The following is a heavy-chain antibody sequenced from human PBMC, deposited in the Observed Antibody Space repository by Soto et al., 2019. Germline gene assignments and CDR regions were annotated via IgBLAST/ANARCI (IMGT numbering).Heavy chain of an antibody. D-gene: IGHD2-8*01. CDR2: ISAYNGDT. CDR1: GYTLTSYG. J-gene: IGHJ6*02. V-gene: IGHV1-18*01. Sequence: QVQLVQSGAEVKKPGASVKVSCKASGYTLTSYGISWVRQAPGQGLEWMGWISAYNGDTDFPQKLQGRVTMTTDTSTNTAYKELRSLRSDGTAVYYCAREYCTEGVCLTEDGNFDYYVMDVWGQGTTVTVSS. CDR3: AREYCTEGVCLTEDGNFDYYVMDV.